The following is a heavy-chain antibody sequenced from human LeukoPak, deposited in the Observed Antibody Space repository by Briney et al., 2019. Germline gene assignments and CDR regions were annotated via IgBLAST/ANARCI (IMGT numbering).Heavy chain of an antibody. CDR1: GFTFSTFP. V-gene: IGHV3-64*04. J-gene: IGHJ3*02. Sequence: GGSLRLSCSASGFTFSTFPMHWVRQAPGKGLEYFSAISRNGDTTYYADSVKGRFTISSDNAKNSLYLEMNSLRAEDTAVYYCARDAFYSYDSSNWYPGALSIWGQGTMVTVSS. CDR3: ARDAFYSYDSSNWYPGALSI. D-gene: IGHD6-13*01. CDR2: ISRNGDTT.